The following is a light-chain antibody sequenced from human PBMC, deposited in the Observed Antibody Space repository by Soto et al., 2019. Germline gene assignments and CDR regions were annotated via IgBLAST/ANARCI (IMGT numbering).Light chain of an antibody. CDR2: EVT. CDR1: SSEVGGYNY. Sequence: QSALTQPPSASGSLGQSVTISCTGTSSEVGGYNYVSWHQQQPGKAPKVMIYEVTKRPPGVPDRFSGSKSGNTASLTVSGLQAEDEADYYCSSFAGGGNPVLLGGGTKLTVL. CDR3: SSFAGGGNPVL. V-gene: IGLV2-8*01. J-gene: IGLJ2*01.